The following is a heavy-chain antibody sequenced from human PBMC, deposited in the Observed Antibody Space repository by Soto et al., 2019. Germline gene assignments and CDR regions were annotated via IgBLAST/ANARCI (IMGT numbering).Heavy chain of an antibody. Sequence: SVKVSCKASGGTFSSYAISWVRQAPGQGLEWMGGIIPIFGTANYAQKFQGRVTITADESTSTAYMELSSLRSEDTAVYYCAREVRAPYDSSRYYYFYYYGMDVWGKGT. J-gene: IGHJ6*04. CDR3: AREVRAPYDSSRYYYFYYYGMDV. D-gene: IGHD3-22*01. CDR1: GGTFSSYA. V-gene: IGHV1-69*13. CDR2: IIPIFGTA.